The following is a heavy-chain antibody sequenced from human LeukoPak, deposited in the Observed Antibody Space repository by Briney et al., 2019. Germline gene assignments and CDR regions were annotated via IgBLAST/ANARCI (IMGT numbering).Heavy chain of an antibody. V-gene: IGHV1-69*13. CDR2: IIPIFGTA. CDR3: ASSPDSRWNWFDP. CDR1: GGTFSSYA. J-gene: IGHJ5*02. Sequence: SVKVSCKASGGTFSSYAISWVRQAPGQGLEWMGGIIPIFGTANYAQKFQGRVTITADESTSTAYMELSSLRSEDMAVYYCASSPDSRWNWFDPWGQGTLVTVSS. D-gene: IGHD3-22*01.